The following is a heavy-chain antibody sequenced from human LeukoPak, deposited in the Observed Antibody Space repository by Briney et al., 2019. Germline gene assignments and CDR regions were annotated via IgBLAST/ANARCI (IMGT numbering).Heavy chain of an antibody. Sequence: GGSLRLSCAASGFTFSSYGMHWVRQAPGKGLECVAVIWYDGSKKYYADSVKGRFTISRDNSKNTLYLQMNSLRAEDTAVYYCAKDSSSWYNYFDYWGQGTLVTVSS. V-gene: IGHV3-33*06. D-gene: IGHD6-13*01. CDR1: GFTFSSYG. CDR2: IWYDGSKK. J-gene: IGHJ4*02. CDR3: AKDSSSWYNYFDY.